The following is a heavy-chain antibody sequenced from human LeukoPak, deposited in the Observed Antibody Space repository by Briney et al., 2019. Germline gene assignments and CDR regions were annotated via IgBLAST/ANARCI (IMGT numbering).Heavy chain of an antibody. CDR2: IYHSGST. CDR3: ARQDYYDSSGYYSDY. D-gene: IGHD3-22*01. V-gene: IGHV4-30-2*01. Sequence: PSETLSLTCAVSGGSISSGGYSWSWIRQPPGKGLEWIGYIYHSGSTYYNPSLKSRVTISVDRSKNQFSLKLSSVTAADTAVYYCARQDYYDSSGYYSDYWGQGTLVTVSS. CDR1: GGSISSGGYS. J-gene: IGHJ4*02.